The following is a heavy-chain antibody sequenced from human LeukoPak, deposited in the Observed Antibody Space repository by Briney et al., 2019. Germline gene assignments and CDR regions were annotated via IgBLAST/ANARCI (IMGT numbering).Heavy chain of an antibody. Sequence: SETLSLTCTVSGGSISSYYWSWIRQPPGKGLEWIGYIYYSGSTNYNPSLKSRVTISVDTSKNQFSLKLSSVTPADTAVYYCAREVHSSSSGNWFDPWGQGTLVTVSS. CDR1: GGSISSYY. CDR3: AREVHSSSSGNWFDP. V-gene: IGHV4-59*01. CDR2: IYYSGST. J-gene: IGHJ5*02. D-gene: IGHD6-6*01.